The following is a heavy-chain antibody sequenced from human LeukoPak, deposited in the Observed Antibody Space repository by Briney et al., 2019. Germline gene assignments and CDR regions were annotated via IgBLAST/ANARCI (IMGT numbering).Heavy chain of an antibody. V-gene: IGHV4-34*01. D-gene: IGHD6-19*01. CDR2: INHSGST. CDR1: GGSFSGYC. CDR3: ASLKRVAGPYFDY. J-gene: IGHJ4*02. Sequence: SETLSLTCAVYGGSFSGYCWSWIRQPPGKGLEWIGEINHSGSTNYNPSLKSRVTISVDTSKNQFSLKLSSVTAADTAVYYCASLKRVAGPYFDYWGQGTLVTVSS.